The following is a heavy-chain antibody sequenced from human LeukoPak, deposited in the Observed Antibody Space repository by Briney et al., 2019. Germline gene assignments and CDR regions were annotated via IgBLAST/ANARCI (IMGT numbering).Heavy chain of an antibody. D-gene: IGHD4-17*01. V-gene: IGHV5-51*01. J-gene: IGHJ4*02. Sequence: KNGESLKISCKGSGYSFSNYWIGWVRQMPGKGLEWMGIIYPGDSDTRYSPSFQGQVTISVDKSISTAYPQWSSLKASDTAIYYCARPNDYGYYFDYWGQGTLVTVST. CDR1: GYSFSNYW. CDR3: ARPNDYGYYFDY. CDR2: IYPGDSDT.